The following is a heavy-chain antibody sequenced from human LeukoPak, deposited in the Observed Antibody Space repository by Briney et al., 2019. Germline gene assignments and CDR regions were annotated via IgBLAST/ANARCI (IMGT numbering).Heavy chain of an antibody. CDR1: GFICDVW. J-gene: IGHJ4*02. V-gene: IGHV3-15*01. Sequence: GLSVRLSCVAYGFICDVWRNRVPQAPGKGPEWVGRIKGKTDGGTTAYAAPVTGRFTISRDDSKNTMYLQMNSLTTVDTAVCYCTTDYPDYWGQGTLVTVSS. CDR2: IKGKTDGGTT. CDR3: TTDYPDY.